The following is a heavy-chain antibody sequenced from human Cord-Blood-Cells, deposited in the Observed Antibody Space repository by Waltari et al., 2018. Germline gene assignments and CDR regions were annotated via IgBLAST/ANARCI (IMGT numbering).Heavy chain of an antibody. CDR2: IYTSGST. CDR3: ARGFYDFWSGYYIYYYYMDV. Sequence: QVQLQESGPGLVQPSETLSLTCTVSGGSISSYSWSWIRQPAGKGLEWIGRIYTSGSTNYNPSLKSRVTMSVDTSKNQFSLKLSSVTAADTAVYYCARGFYDFWSGYYIYYYYMDVWGKGTTVTVSS. D-gene: IGHD3-3*01. V-gene: IGHV4-4*07. J-gene: IGHJ6*03. CDR1: GGSISSYS.